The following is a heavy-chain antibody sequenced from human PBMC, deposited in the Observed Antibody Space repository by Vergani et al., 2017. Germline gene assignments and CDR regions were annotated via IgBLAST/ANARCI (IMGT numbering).Heavy chain of an antibody. V-gene: IGHV4-34*01. CDR1: GGSFSGYY. Sequence: QVQLQQWGAGLLKPSETLSLTCAVYGGSFSGYYWSWIRQPPGKGLEWIGEINHSGSTNYNPSLKSRVTISVDTSKNQFSLKLSSVTAADTAVYYCARGTRVITFGGVSVMGRSYWYFDLWGRGTLVTVSS. CDR2: INHSGST. D-gene: IGHD3-16*02. CDR3: ARGTRVITFGGVSVMGRSYWYFDL. J-gene: IGHJ2*01.